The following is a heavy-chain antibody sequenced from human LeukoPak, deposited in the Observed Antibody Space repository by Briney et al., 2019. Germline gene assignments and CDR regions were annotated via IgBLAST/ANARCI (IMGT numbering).Heavy chain of an antibody. D-gene: IGHD3-9*01. CDR2: ISAYNGNT. V-gene: IGHV1-18*01. CDR3: ARDPDILTGWGYFDY. J-gene: IGHJ4*02. CDR1: GYTFTSYG. Sequence: GASVKVSCKASGYTFTSYGISWVRQAPGQGLEWMGWISAYNGNTNYAQKLRGRVTMTTDTSTSTAYMELRSLRSDDTAVYYCARDPDILTGWGYFDYWGQGTLVTVSS.